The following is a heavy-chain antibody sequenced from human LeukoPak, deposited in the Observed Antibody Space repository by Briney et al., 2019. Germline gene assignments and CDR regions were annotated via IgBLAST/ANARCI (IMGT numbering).Heavy chain of an antibody. Sequence: PSETLSLTCAVYGGSFSGYYWGWIRQPPGKGLEWIGYIYYSGSTNYNPSLKSRITISVDTSKNQFSLKLSSVAAADTAVYYCARGEMVYVIRYWGQGTLVTVSS. CDR1: GGSFSGYY. CDR2: IYYSGST. CDR3: ARGEMVYVIRY. V-gene: IGHV4-59*01. D-gene: IGHD2-8*01. J-gene: IGHJ4*02.